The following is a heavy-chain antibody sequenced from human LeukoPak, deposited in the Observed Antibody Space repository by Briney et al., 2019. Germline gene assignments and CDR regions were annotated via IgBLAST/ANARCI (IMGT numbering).Heavy chain of an antibody. V-gene: IGHV3-21*01. CDR1: GFTFSSYS. CDR3: ARYYTWYSYGFDY. J-gene: IGHJ4*02. D-gene: IGHD5-18*01. CDR2: ISSSSYI. Sequence: GGSLRLSCAASGFTFSSYSMNWVRQAPGKGLEWVSSISSSSYIYYADSVKGRFTISRDNAKNSLYLQMNSLRAEDTAVYYCARYYTWYSYGFDYWGQGTLVTVSS.